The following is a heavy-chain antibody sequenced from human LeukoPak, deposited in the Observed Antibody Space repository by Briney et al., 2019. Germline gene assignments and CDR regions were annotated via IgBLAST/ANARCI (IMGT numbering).Heavy chain of an antibody. Sequence: PGGSLRLSCAASGFTFSDFYMTWIRQAPGRGLEWVANIKQDGSEKYYVDSVKGRFTISRDNAKNSLYLQMNSLRAEDTAVYYCARDNRNWGQGTLVTVSS. V-gene: IGHV3-7*03. CDR3: ARDNRN. J-gene: IGHJ4*02. CDR2: IKQDGSEK. CDR1: GFTFSDFY.